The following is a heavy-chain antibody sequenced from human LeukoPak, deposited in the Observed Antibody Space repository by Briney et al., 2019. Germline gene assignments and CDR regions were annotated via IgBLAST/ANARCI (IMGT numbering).Heavy chain of an antibody. CDR3: ARDPTVLAAAGIRFAYDY. Sequence: GRSLRLSCAASGFTFSSYGMHWVRQAPGKGLEWVAVISYDGSNKYYADSVKGRFTISRDNSKNTLYLQMNSLRAEDTAVYYCARDPTVLAAAGIRFAYDYWGQGTLVTVSS. CDR2: ISYDGSNK. CDR1: GFTFSSYG. V-gene: IGHV3-30*03. J-gene: IGHJ4*02. D-gene: IGHD6-13*01.